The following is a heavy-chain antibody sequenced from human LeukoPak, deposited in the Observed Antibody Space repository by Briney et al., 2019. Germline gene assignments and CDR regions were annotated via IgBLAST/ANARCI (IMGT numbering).Heavy chain of an antibody. CDR1: GGSISSGGYY. J-gene: IGHJ5*02. V-gene: IGHV4-30-2*03. CDR3: ASGLRDIYCSSTSCYEESWFDP. Sequence: SQTLSLTCTVSGGSISSGGYYWSWIRQPPGRGLEWIGSIYYSGSTYYNPSLKSRVTISVDTSKNQFSLKLSSVTAADTAVYYCASGLRDIYCSSTSCYEESWFDPWGQGTLVTVSS. D-gene: IGHD2-2*01. CDR2: IYYSGST.